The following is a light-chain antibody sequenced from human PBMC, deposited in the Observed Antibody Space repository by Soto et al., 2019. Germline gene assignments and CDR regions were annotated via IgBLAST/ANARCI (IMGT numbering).Light chain of an antibody. J-gene: IGKJ5*01. CDR3: QQLYIFPLT. Sequence: DIHVTQSPSFLSSSVGDRVGITCRSSQGISSFLAWYQQKPGKAPNLLMYAASTLQSGVPSRFSGGESGTEYTLTISSLQPEDSATYYCQQLYIFPLTFGQGTRLEIK. CDR2: AAS. V-gene: IGKV1-9*01. CDR1: QGISSF.